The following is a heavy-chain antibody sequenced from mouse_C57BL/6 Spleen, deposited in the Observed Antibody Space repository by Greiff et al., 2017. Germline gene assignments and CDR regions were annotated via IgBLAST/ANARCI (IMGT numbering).Heavy chain of an antibody. CDR2: IDPSDSYT. V-gene: IGHV1-69*01. J-gene: IGHJ1*03. Sequence: QVQLQQPGAELVMPGASVKLSCKASGYTFTSYWMHWVKQRPGQGLEWIGEIDPSDSYTNYNQKFKGKSTFTVDKSSSTAYMQLSSLTSEDSAVYYCARGARYFDVWGTGTTVTVSS. CDR3: ARGARYFDV. CDR1: GYTFTSYW.